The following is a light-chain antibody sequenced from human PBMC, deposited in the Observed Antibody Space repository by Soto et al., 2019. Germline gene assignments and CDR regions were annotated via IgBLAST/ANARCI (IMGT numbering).Light chain of an antibody. Sequence: EIVLTQFPATLSVSPGETVTLSCRASQSVSSYLAWYQQKPGQAPRLLIYGASKKAGGVPDRFGGSGSGTEFTPTISSLQSEDSAVYYCQPYDNWPPRLTFGGGTMVEIK. CDR1: QSVSSY. V-gene: IGKV3D-15*01. CDR3: QPYDNWPPRLT. J-gene: IGKJ4*01. CDR2: GAS.